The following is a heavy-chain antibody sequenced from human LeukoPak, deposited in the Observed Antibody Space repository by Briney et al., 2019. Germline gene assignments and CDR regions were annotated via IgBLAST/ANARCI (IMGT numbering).Heavy chain of an antibody. Sequence: GGSQRLSCTASGFTFTSHWMHWVRQAPGKGLVWVSRINGDGSGSNHADSVKGRFTISRDNAKNTLYLQMNSLRAEDTAVYYCARDRVYGSGSSDCWGQGTLVTVSS. D-gene: IGHD3-10*01. V-gene: IGHV3-74*01. CDR1: GFTFTSHW. CDR2: INGDGSGS. CDR3: ARDRVYGSGSSDC. J-gene: IGHJ4*02.